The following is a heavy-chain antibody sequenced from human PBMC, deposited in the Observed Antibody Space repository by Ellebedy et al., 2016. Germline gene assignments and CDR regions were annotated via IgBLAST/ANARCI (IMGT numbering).Heavy chain of an antibody. CDR3: ARDRGYSYGYVPYYFDY. CDR1: GFTFSSYS. CDR2: ISSSSSYI. D-gene: IGHD5-18*01. Sequence: GESLKISCAASGFTFSSYSMNWVRQAPGKGLEWVSSISSSSSYIYYADSVKGRFTISRDNAKNSLYLQMNSLRAEDTAVYYCARDRGYSYGYVPYYFDYWGQGTLVTVSS. J-gene: IGHJ4*02. V-gene: IGHV3-21*01.